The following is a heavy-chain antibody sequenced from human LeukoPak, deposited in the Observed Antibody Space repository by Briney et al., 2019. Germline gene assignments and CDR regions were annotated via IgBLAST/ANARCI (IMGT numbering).Heavy chain of an antibody. CDR3: ARLRVNYYYYYMDV. V-gene: IGHV4-38-2*02. CDR1: GYSISSGYY. CDR2: VWHSGST. Sequence: SETLSLNCTVSGYSISSGYYWGWIRQSPGKGLEWIGNVWHSGSTYYNPSLKSRITISVDTSKNQFSLSLSSVTVADTAVYYCARLRVNYYYYYMDVWGKGTTVTISS. J-gene: IGHJ6*03.